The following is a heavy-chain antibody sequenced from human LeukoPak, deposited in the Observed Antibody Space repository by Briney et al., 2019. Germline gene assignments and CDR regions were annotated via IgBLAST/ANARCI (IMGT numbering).Heavy chain of an antibody. V-gene: IGHV4-38-2*02. J-gene: IGHJ4*02. CDR3: ARDSSSSPVI. CDR2: IYHSGST. D-gene: IGHD2/OR15-2a*01. CDR1: GYSISSGYY. Sequence: SETLSLTCTVSGYSISSGYYWGWIRQPPGKGLEWIGSIYHSGSTYYNPSLKSRVTISVDTSKNQFSLKLSSVTAADTAVYYCARDSSSSPVIWGQGTLVTVSS.